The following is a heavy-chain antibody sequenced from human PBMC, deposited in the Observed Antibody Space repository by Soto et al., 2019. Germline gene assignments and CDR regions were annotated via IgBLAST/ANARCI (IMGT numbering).Heavy chain of an antibody. Sequence: EVQLLESGGGLVQPGGSLRLSCAASGFTFSSYAMSWVHQAPGKGLEWVSVISGSGDSTYYADSVKGRFTISRDNSKNTLYLQMNRLRAEDTAVYYCAKRATGTYFDYGGQGTLVTVSS. CDR3: AKRATGTYFDY. J-gene: IGHJ4*02. CDR1: GFTFSSYA. CDR2: ISGSGDST. D-gene: IGHD1-1*01. V-gene: IGHV3-23*01.